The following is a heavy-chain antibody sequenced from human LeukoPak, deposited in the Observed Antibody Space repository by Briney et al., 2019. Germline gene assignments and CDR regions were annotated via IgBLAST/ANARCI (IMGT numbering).Heavy chain of an antibody. CDR1: GYIFTDYY. CDR3: ARVAYGNNATPFDH. Sequence: ASVKASCKASGYIFTDYYIHWVRQAPGQGPEWMGRINPNSGDTDSAQKFQGRATMTRVTSITTVYMEMRRLTSDDTAVYYCARVAYGNNATPFDHWGQGTLVIVSS. CDR2: INPNSGDT. D-gene: IGHD4-11*01. J-gene: IGHJ4*02. V-gene: IGHV1-2*06.